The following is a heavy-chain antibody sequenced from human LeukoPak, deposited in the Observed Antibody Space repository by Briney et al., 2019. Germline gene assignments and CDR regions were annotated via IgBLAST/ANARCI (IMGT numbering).Heavy chain of an antibody. D-gene: IGHD1-26*01. J-gene: IGHJ4*02. CDR2: IYYSGST. CDR1: GGSISSGDYY. Sequence: SETLSLTCTVSGGSISSGDYYWSWIRQPPGKGLEWIGYIYYSGSTNYNPSLKSRVTISVDTSKNQFSLKLSSVTAADTAVYYCARGGSYSYDYWGQGTPVIVSS. CDR3: ARGGSYSYDY. V-gene: IGHV4-61*08.